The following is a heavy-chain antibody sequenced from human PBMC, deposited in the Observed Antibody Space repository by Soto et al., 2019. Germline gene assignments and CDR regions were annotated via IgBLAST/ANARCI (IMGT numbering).Heavy chain of an antibody. CDR1: GFSLSSYT. V-gene: IGHV3-21*01. Sequence: GGSLRLSCAASGFSLSSYTMHWVRQAPGKGLEWVSLVSTTSSYISYADSVKGRFTISRDNARNSLYLQMNSLRAEDTAVYYCARETPLDPDYGDNPFSDYWGQGTLVTVSS. J-gene: IGHJ4*02. CDR3: ARETPLDPDYGDNPFSDY. D-gene: IGHD4-17*01. CDR2: VSTTSSYI.